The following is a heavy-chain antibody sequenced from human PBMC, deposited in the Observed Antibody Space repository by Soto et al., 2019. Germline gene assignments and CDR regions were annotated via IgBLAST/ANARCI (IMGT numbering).Heavy chain of an antibody. CDR2: IYYSGST. D-gene: IGHD1-26*01. J-gene: IGHJ4*02. V-gene: IGHV4-39*01. Sequence: SETLSLTCSVSGGSISSSSYYWGWIRQPPGKGLEWIGSIYYSGSTYYNPSLKSRVTISVDTSKNQFSLKLSSVTAADTAVYYCANVGATLTFDYWGQGTLVTVYS. CDR3: ANVGATLTFDY. CDR1: GGSISSSSYY.